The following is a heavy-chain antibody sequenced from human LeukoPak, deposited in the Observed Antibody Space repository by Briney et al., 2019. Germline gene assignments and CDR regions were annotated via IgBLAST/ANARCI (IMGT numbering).Heavy chain of an antibody. CDR1: GYTFTNYD. CDR3: ARTGMGGNVWIDS. Sequence: GASVKVSCKASGYTFTNYDINWVRQATGQGLEWMRWMNPNSGDTGYAQKFQGRVTMTRGTSISTAYMELTSLTSDDTAIFYCARTGMGGNVWIDSWGQGTLVTVSS. V-gene: IGHV1-8*01. D-gene: IGHD1-26*01. CDR2: MNPNSGDT. J-gene: IGHJ5*01.